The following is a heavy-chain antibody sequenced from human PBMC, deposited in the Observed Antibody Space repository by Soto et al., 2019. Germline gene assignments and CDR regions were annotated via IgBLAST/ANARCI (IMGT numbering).Heavy chain of an antibody. CDR2: ISGSGGST. J-gene: IGHJ4*02. V-gene: IGHV3-23*01. D-gene: IGHD5-18*01. CDR3: AKDFPLPRIQLWSLQPIDY. CDR1: GFTFSSYA. Sequence: PGGSLRLSCAASGFTFSSYAMSWVRQAPGKGLEWVSAISGSGGSTYYADSVKGRFTISRDNSKNTLYLQMNSLRAEDTAVYYCAKDFPLPRIQLWSLQPIDYWGQGTLVTVSS.